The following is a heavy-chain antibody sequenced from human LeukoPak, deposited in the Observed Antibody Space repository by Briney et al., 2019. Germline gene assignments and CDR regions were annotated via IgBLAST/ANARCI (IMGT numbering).Heavy chain of an antibody. J-gene: IGHJ4*02. D-gene: IGHD5-12*01. V-gene: IGHV4-34*01. CDR1: GGSFSGYY. CDR2: INHSGST. CDR3: ARDRFGERGYSGYD. Sequence: SETLALTCAVYGGSFSGYYWSWIRQPPGKGLEWIGEINHSGSTNYNSSLKSRVTISVDTSKNQFSLKLSSVTAADTAVYYCARDRFGERGYSGYDWGQGTLVTVSS.